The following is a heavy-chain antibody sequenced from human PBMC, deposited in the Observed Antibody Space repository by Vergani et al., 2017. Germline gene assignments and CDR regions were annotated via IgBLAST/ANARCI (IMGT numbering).Heavy chain of an antibody. D-gene: IGHD6-13*01. Sequence: QVQLQESGPGLVKPSETLSLTCTVSCGSLSSYYWSWIRQPPGKGLEWIGYIYYSGSTNYNPSLKSRVTISVDTSKNQFSLKLSSVTAADTAVYYCASPIAAAGTDYYGMDVWGQGTTVTVSS. CDR1: CGSLSSYY. CDR3: ASPIAAAGTDYYGMDV. J-gene: IGHJ6*02. V-gene: IGHV4-59*01. CDR2: IYYSGST.